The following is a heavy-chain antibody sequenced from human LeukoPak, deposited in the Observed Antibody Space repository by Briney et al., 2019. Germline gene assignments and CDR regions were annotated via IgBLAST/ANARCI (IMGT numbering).Heavy chain of an antibody. CDR3: ARDKADSPDY. V-gene: IGHV4-31*02. Sequence: LRLSCAASGFAFSSYAMSWVRQAPGKGLERIGYIYYSGSTYYNPSLKSRVTISVDTSKNQFSLKLSSVTAADTAVYYCARDKADSPDYWGQGTLVTVSS. CDR2: IYYSGST. J-gene: IGHJ4*02. CDR1: GFAFSSYA. D-gene: IGHD2-15*01.